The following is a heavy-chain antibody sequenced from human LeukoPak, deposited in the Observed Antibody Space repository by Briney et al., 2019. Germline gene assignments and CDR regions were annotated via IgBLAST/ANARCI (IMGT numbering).Heavy chain of an antibody. V-gene: IGHV3-30*02. J-gene: IGHJ4*02. CDR1: GFTFSTYG. Sequence: GGSLRLSCAASGFTFSTYGMHWVRQAPGKGLEWVAFIGHDGTKIYYADSVQGRFTISRDNSKNTLYLEMNSLSGEDTALYYCAKDHVTWGNRYFDHWVQGTLGTVSS. CDR3: AKDHVTWGNRYFDH. D-gene: IGHD3-16*01. CDR2: IGHDGTKI.